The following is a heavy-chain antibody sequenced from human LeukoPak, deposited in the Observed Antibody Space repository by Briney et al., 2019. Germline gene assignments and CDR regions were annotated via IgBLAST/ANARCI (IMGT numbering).Heavy chain of an antibody. CDR2: INHSGST. CDR3: ARLADIVVVVQAGTFDI. V-gene: IGHV4-39*07. CDR1: GGSISSGGYY. Sequence: PSETLSLTCTVSGGSISSGGYYWSWIRQPPGKGLEWIGEINHSGSTNYNPSLKSRVTISVDTSKNQFSLKLSSVTAADTAVYYCARLADIVVVVQAGTFDIWGQGTMVTVSS. D-gene: IGHD2-15*01. J-gene: IGHJ3*02.